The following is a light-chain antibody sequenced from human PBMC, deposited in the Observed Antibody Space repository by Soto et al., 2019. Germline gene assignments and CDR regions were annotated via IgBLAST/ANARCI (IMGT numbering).Light chain of an antibody. Sequence: SYELTQPPSVSVAPGKTARMTCGGNNIGSKSVHWCQQKPGQAPVLVIYYDNDRPSGIPERFSGSNSGNTATLTISRVEAGDEADYYCQVWDTSSDHVVFGGGTKVTVL. CDR2: YDN. CDR1: NIGSKS. J-gene: IGLJ2*01. V-gene: IGLV3-21*04. CDR3: QVWDTSSDHVV.